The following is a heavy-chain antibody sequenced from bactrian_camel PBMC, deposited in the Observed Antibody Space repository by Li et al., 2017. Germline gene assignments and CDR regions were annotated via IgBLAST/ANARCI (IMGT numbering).Heavy chain of an antibody. J-gene: IGHJ4*01. CDR3: VADFSDDCDRGFRN. CDR1: GRYC. CDR2: IKSYGTT. D-gene: IGHD1*01. V-gene: IGHV3S53*01. Sequence: HVQLVESGRGSVQAGGSLSLSCAASGRYCMGWVRQAPGKERERVAYIKSYGTTTYADSVKGRFTISIDNDKNTAYLRMNNLKPEDTAVYYCVADFSDDCDRGFRNWGQGTQVTVS.